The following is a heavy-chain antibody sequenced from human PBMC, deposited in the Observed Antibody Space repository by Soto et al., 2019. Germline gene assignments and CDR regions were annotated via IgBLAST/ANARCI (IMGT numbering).Heavy chain of an antibody. CDR1: GFTFSSYG. CDR3: AEGLELRFGWYFDL. V-gene: IGHV3-30*03. CDR2: ISYDGSKK. Sequence: QVQLVESGGGVVQPGRSLRLSCAASGFTFSSYGMHWVRQAPGKGLEWAAAISYDGSKKYYADSVKGRFTISRDNSKNTLDLQMNSLMAEDTAVYYCAEGLELRFGWYFDLWGRGTLVTVSS. D-gene: IGHD1-7*01. J-gene: IGHJ2*01.